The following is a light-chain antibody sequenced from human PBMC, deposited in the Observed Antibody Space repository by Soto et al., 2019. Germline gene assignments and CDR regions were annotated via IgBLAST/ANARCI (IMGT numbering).Light chain of an antibody. CDR1: QSISTS. J-gene: IGKJ2*01. Sequence: DIQMTQSPSTLSASVGDRVTITCRASQSISTSLAWYQQKLGKAPKFLIYDASSLESGVPSRFSGSGSGTEFTLTISSLQPDDFATYYCQQYNSDYTFGQGTKLEIK. V-gene: IGKV1-5*01. CDR3: QQYNSDYT. CDR2: DAS.